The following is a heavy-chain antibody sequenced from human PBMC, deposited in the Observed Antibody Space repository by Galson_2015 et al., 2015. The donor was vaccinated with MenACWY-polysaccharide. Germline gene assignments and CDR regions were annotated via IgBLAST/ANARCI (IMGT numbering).Heavy chain of an antibody. CDR1: SGSIRSGGYY. CDR3: ASGLGKYQRYFDY. J-gene: IGHJ4*02. CDR2: IYHSGST. D-gene: IGHD2-2*01. Sequence: TLSLTCTVSSGSIRSGGYYWNWIRPHPGKGLEWIGYIYHSGSTSYNPSLKSRVSMSVDTFKNRFSLELTSVIAADSAVYYCASGLGKYQRYFDYWGQGTLVTVSS. V-gene: IGHV4-31*03.